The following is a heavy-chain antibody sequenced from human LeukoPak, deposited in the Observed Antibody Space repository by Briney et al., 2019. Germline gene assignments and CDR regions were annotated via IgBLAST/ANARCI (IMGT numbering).Heavy chain of an antibody. CDR2: INHSGST. V-gene: IGHV4-34*01. Sequence: PSETLSLTCAVYGGSFSGYYWSWIRQPPGKGLEWIGEINHSGSTNYNPSLKSRVTISVDTSKNQFSLKLSSVTAADTAVYYCARIYSSSWYQNYYYYMDVWGKGTTVTVSS. D-gene: IGHD6-13*01. CDR3: ARIYSSSWYQNYYYYMDV. CDR1: GGSFSGYY. J-gene: IGHJ6*03.